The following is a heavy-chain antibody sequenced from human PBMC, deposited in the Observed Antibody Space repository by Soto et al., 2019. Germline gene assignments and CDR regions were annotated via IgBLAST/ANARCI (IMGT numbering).Heavy chain of an antibody. CDR2: IYYSGST. CDR1: GDSITSYY. V-gene: IGHV4-59*01. D-gene: IGHD6-13*01. Sequence: QVQLQESGPGLVKPSETLSLTCIVSGDSITSYYWSWIRQAPGKGLEWIGNIYYSGSTNYNPSLKSRGTISLDMSKNEFALKLTSVTAADTAVFYCASRPAAGECDHWGQGTLVTVSS. CDR3: ASRPAAGECDH. J-gene: IGHJ4*02.